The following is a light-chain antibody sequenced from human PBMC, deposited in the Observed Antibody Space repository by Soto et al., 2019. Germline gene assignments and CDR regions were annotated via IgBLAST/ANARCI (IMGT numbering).Light chain of an antibody. Sequence: QSALTQPASVSGSPGQSITVSCTGTSGDVGGYDFVSWYQQHPGKAPKLIIYDVTNRPSGVSIRFSGSKSGNTASLTISGLQAEDEADYYCSSYTSSRPLVVFGGGTKVTVL. CDR2: DVT. CDR1: SGDVGGYDF. CDR3: SSYTSSRPLVV. J-gene: IGLJ2*01. V-gene: IGLV2-14*01.